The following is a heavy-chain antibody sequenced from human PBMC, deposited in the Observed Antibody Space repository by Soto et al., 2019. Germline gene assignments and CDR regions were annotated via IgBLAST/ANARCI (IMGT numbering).Heavy chain of an antibody. V-gene: IGHV3-30-3*01. CDR3: ARDPFMSGIVVVNPFDY. J-gene: IGHJ4*02. Sequence: QVQLVESGGGVVQPGRSLRLSCAASGFTFSSYAMHWVRQAPGKGLEWVAVISYDGSNKYYADSVKGRFTISRDNSKNTLYLQMNSLRAEDTAVYYCARDPFMSGIVVVNPFDYWGQGTLVTVSS. CDR2: ISYDGSNK. D-gene: IGHD3-22*01. CDR1: GFTFSSYA.